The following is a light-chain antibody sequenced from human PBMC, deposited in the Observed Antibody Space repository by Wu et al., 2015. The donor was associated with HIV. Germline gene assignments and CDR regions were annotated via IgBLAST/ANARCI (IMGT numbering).Light chain of an antibody. V-gene: IGKV3-20*01. CDR2: IAS. J-gene: IGKJ4*01. CDR1: QNINSYS. Sequence: EIVLTQSPGTLSLSPGERATLSCRASQNINSYSIAWYQQKPGQPPKLLIYIASGRATGVPDRFSGSGSGTDFTLTISRLEPEDFAVYYCQQYDASPLTFGGGTKVEMK. CDR3: QQYDASPLT.